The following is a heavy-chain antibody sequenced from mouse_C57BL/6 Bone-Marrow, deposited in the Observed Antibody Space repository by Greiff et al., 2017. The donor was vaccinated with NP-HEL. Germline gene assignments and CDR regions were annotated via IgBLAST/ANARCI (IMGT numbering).Heavy chain of an antibody. Sequence: VQLKESGPGLVKPSQSLSLTCSVTGYSITSGYYWNWIRQFPGNKLEWMGYISYDGSNNYNPSLKNRISITRDTSKNQFFLKLNSVTTEDTATYYCARGGYGGVYWGQGTTLTVSS. CDR2: ISYDGSN. CDR1: GYSITSGYY. J-gene: IGHJ2*01. D-gene: IGHD2-14*01. V-gene: IGHV3-6*01. CDR3: ARGGYGGVY.